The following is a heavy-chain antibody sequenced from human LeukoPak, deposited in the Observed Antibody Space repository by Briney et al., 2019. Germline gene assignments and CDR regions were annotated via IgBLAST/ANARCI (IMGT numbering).Heavy chain of an antibody. D-gene: IGHD2-21*01. CDR1: GGSISSGGYY. Sequence: SETLSLTCTVSGGSISSGGYYWSWIRQHPGKGLEWIGYVYYSGSTNYNPSLKSRVTISVDTSKNQFSLKLSSVTAADTAVYYCARCGGRYFDYWGQGTLVTVSS. J-gene: IGHJ4*02. CDR2: VYYSGST. CDR3: ARCGGRYFDY. V-gene: IGHV4-61*08.